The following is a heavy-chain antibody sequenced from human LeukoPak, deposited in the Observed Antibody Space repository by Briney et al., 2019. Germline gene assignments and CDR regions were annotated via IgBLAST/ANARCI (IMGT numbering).Heavy chain of an antibody. Sequence: GGSLRLSCAASGFTFSSYSMNWVRQAPGKGLEWVSYISSSNDTIYYADSVRGRFTISRDNAKNSLYLLMNSLRDEDTAVYYCVRDRYYDSMWGAEYFQHWGQGTLVTVSS. V-gene: IGHV3-48*02. CDR3: VRDRYYDSMWGAEYFQH. D-gene: IGHD3-22*01. J-gene: IGHJ1*01. CDR2: ISSSNDTI. CDR1: GFTFSSYS.